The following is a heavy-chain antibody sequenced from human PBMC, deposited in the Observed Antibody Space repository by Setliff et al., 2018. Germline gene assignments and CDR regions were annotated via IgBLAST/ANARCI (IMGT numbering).Heavy chain of an antibody. J-gene: IGHJ6*03. Sequence: SCKASGYTFISYALHWVRQTPGKGLEWVSYISASSANIQYADSVRGRFTVSRDNARNSLYLQMNSLRGDDAAVYYCASDPSYASSLYYYLEVWGKGTTVTVSS. CDR1: GYTFISYA. CDR3: ASDPSYASSLYYYLEV. CDR2: ISASSANI. V-gene: IGHV3-48*01. D-gene: IGHD6-13*01.